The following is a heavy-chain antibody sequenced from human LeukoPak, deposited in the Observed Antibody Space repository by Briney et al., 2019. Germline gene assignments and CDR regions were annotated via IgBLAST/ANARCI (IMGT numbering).Heavy chain of an antibody. J-gene: IGHJ4*02. CDR1: GGSISSSNW. CDR2: IYHSGST. Sequence: PSETLSLTCAVSGGSISSSNWWSWVRQPPGKGLEWIGEIYHSGSTNHNPSLKSRVTISVDKSKNQFSLKLSSVTAADTAVYSCARASHWNQLHYFDYWGQGTLVTVSS. CDR3: ARASHWNQLHYFDY. V-gene: IGHV4-4*02. D-gene: IGHD1-1*01.